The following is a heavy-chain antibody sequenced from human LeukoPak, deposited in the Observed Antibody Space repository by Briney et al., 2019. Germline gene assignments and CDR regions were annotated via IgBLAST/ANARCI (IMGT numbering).Heavy chain of an antibody. CDR3: ARERAAVVNWFDP. V-gene: IGHV1-2*02. CDR1: GYTFTGYY. D-gene: IGHD6-13*01. J-gene: IGHJ5*02. Sequence: ASVKVSCKASGYTFTGYYMHRVRQAPGQGLEWMGWINPNSGGTNYAQKFQGRVTMTRDTSISTAYMELSRLRSDDTAVYYCARERAAVVNWFDPWGQGTLVTVSS. CDR2: INPNSGGT.